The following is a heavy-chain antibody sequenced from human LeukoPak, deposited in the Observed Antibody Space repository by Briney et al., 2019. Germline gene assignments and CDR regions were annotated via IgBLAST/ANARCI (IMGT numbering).Heavy chain of an antibody. Sequence: SQTLSLTCAISGDSVSSNSAAWNWIRQSPSRGLEWLGRTYYRSKWYTDYALSVKSRTTINPDTSKNQFSLQLNSVTPEDTAVYYCARDPTTYYDALAGYYRPGDAFDIWGQGTVVTVSS. D-gene: IGHD3-9*01. V-gene: IGHV6-1*01. J-gene: IGHJ3*02. CDR3: ARDPTTYYDALAGYYRPGDAFDI. CDR2: TYYRSKWYT. CDR1: GDSVSSNSAA.